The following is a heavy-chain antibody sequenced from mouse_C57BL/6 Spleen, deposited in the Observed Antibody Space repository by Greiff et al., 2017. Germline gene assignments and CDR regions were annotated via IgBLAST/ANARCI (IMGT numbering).Heavy chain of an antibody. J-gene: IGHJ2*01. CDR2: IYPRSGNT. V-gene: IGHV1-81*01. CDR3: ASGGSSPGYFDY. D-gene: IGHD1-1*01. CDR1: GYTFTSYG. Sequence: QVQLQQSGAELARPGDSVKLSCKASGYTFTSYGISWVKQRTGQGLEWIGEIYPRSGNTYYNEKFKGKATLTADKSSSTAYMELRSLTSDDSAVYFCASGGSSPGYFDYWGQGTTRTVSS.